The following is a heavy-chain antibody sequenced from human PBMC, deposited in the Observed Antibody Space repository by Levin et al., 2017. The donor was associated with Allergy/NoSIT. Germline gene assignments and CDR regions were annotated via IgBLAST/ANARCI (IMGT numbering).Heavy chain of an antibody. Sequence: GESLKISCAASGFTFSSYGMHWVRQAPGKGLEWVAVISYDGSNKYYADSVKGRFTISRDNSKNTLYLQMNSLRAEDTAVYYCAKDGHTPKYDYIWGSYRPPADYYYMDGWGKGTTVTVSS. CDR2: ISYDGSNK. J-gene: IGHJ6*03. D-gene: IGHD3-16*02. CDR3: AKDGHTPKYDYIWGSYRPPADYYYMDG. CDR1: GFTFSSYG. V-gene: IGHV3-30*18.